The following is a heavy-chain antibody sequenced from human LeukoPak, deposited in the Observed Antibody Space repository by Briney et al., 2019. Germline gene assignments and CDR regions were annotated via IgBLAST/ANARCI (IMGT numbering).Heavy chain of an antibody. J-gene: IGHJ4*02. V-gene: IGHV1-69*13. CDR2: IIPIFGTA. Sequence: ASVKLSCKASGGTVSSYAISWVRQAPGQGLEWMGGIIPIFGTANYAQKFQGRVTITADESTSTAYMDLSSLSSEDTAVYYCARGAGYNYAIFDYWGQGTLVTVSS. CDR1: GGTVSSYA. D-gene: IGHD5-24*01. CDR3: ARGAGYNYAIFDY.